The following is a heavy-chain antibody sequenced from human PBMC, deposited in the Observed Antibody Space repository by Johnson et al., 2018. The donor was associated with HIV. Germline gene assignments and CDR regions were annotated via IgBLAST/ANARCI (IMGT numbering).Heavy chain of an antibody. CDR1: GFTFSNYA. D-gene: IGHD3-10*01. J-gene: IGHJ3*02. CDR2: ISGDAGST. Sequence: VQLVESGGGLVQPGGSLTLSCAASGFTFSNYAMSWVRRAPGKGLEWVSTISGDAGSTYYADSVRGRFTLSRDNSKNTVYLQLNSLTGADTAVYYCARERGPGKHLWLRDAFDIWGQGTMVTVSS. V-gene: IGHV3-23*04. CDR3: ARERGPGKHLWLRDAFDI.